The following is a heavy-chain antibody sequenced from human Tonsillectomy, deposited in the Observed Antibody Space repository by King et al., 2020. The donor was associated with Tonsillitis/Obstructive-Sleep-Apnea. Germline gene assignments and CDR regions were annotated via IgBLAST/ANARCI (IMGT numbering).Heavy chain of an antibody. CDR2: IKQDGSEK. CDR1: GFSFSNYW. D-gene: IGHD3-10*01. J-gene: IGHJ6*02. Sequence: EVQLVESGGDLVQPGGSLRLSCAASGFSFSNYWMTWVRQAPGKGLEWVANIKQDGSEKFYVDSVKGRFTISRDNAKNSLYLQMNSLSAEDTAVYYCARDGPNYDGLGIHYYGMDVWGQGTTVTVSS. V-gene: IGHV3-7*03. CDR3: ARDGPNYDGLGIHYYGMDV.